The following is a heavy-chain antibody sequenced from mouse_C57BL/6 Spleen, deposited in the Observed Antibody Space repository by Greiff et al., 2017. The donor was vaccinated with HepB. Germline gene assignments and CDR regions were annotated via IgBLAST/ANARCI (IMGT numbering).Heavy chain of an antibody. Sequence: VQLKESGPGLVKPSQSLSLTCSVTGYSITSGYYWNWIRQFPGNKLEWMGYISYDGSNNYNPSLKNRISITRDTSKNQFFLKLNSVTTEDTATYYCARDLGSSYPYYAMDYWGQGTSVTVSS. CDR2: ISYDGSN. J-gene: IGHJ4*01. D-gene: IGHD1-1*01. V-gene: IGHV3-6*01. CDR3: ARDLGSSYPYYAMDY. CDR1: GYSITSGYY.